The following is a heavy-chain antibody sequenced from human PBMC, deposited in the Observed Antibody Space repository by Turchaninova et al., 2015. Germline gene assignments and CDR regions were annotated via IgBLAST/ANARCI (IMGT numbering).Heavy chain of an antibody. J-gene: IGHJ3*02. D-gene: IGHD3-16*01. Sequence: QVHLQESGPVLLKPSEHVSHTWEFLEQHTSARDAWGWIRQPQGKGLELIGSINHSGGTYYNPSLKSRVTISVDTSKNQFSLKLSSVTAADTAVYYCARALDLYDYVWGSYGGAFDIWGQGTMVTVSS. CDR1: EQHTSARDA. CDR2: INHSGGT. V-gene: IGHV4-38-2*01. CDR3: ARALDLYDYVWGSYGGAFDI.